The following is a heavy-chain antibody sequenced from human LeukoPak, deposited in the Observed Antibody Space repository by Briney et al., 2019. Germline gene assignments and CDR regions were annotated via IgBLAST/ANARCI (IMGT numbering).Heavy chain of an antibody. CDR2: ISSSSSYI. J-gene: IGHJ4*02. V-gene: IGHV3-21*01. CDR1: GFTFSSYT. CDR3: ARDRTTVTTFDY. D-gene: IGHD4-17*01. Sequence: GGSLRLTCAASGFTFSSYTMNWVRQAPGKGLEWVSSISSSSSYIYYADSVKARFTISRDNAKNSLYLQVNSLRAEDTAVYYCARDRTTVTTFDYWGQGTLVTVSS.